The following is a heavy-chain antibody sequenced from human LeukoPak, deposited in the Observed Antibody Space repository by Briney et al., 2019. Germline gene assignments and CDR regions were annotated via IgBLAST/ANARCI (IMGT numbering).Heavy chain of an antibody. CDR1: GFTFSNHG. J-gene: IGHJ4*02. CDR2: VSPPGGGT. V-gene: IGHV3-23*01. Sequence: PGGSLRLSCAASGFTFSNHGMNWVRQAPGKGLEWLSGVSPPGGGTNYADSVKGRFTISRDDSKNTLSLQMNSLRVEDTATYYCARDLAWGAFDYWGQGTLVTVFS. D-gene: IGHD7-27*01. CDR3: ARDLAWGAFDY.